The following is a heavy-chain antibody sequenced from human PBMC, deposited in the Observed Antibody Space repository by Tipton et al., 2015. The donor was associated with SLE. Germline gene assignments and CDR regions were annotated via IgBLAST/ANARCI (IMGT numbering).Heavy chain of an antibody. CDR2: IYYTGNT. V-gene: IGHV4-39*07. CDR3: ARAPSCSGASCYAFDF. D-gene: IGHD2-15*01. J-gene: IGHJ3*01. CDR1: GDSISSSSYY. Sequence: TLSLTCIVSGDSISSSSYYWGWIRQPPGKGLEWIGTIYYTGNTFYNPSLKSRVTISVDTSRNQFSLKLRSVTAADTSTYYCARAPSCSGASCYAFDFWGQGTLLTVSS.